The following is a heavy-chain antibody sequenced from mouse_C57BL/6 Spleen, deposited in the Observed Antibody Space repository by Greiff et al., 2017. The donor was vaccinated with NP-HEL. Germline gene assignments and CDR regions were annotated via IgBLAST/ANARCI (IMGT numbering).Heavy chain of an antibody. J-gene: IGHJ3*01. CDR3: ASGYGSSYAWFAY. CDR2: IDPSDSYT. CDR1: GYTFTSYW. V-gene: IGHV1-50*01. Sequence: QVQLQQPGAELVKPGASVKLSCKASGYTFTSYWMQWVKQRPGQGLEWIGEIDPSDSYTNYNQKFKGKATLTVDTSSSTAYMQLSSLTSEDSAVYYGASGYGSSYAWFAYWGQGTLVTVSA. D-gene: IGHD1-1*01.